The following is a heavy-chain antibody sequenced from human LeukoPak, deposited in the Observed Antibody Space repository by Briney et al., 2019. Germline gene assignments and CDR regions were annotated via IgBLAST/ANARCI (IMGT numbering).Heavy chain of an antibody. Sequence: SETLSLTCAVHGGSFDSGYYWNWIRQTPGMGLEWIGQIDHLGIAKYNPSLKSPVFISIDRSKNQFSLEVHSVTAADTAVYYCGRGSIWYFVNFWGQGTRVIVSS. CDR1: GGSFDSGYY. V-gene: IGHV4-34*01. J-gene: IGHJ4*02. CDR2: IDHLGIA. CDR3: GRGSIWYFVNF. D-gene: IGHD6-13*01.